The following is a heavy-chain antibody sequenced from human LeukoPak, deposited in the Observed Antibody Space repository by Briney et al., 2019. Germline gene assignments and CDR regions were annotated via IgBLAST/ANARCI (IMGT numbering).Heavy chain of an antibody. Sequence: SETLSLTCTVSGGTIGSINYYWAWVRQPPGKGLEWIVTIYYSGSTYYNPSLKSRVTLSTGTSETQFSLKLTSVTAADTAVYYCARQQRYYYGSGPQLLSWFDPWGQGTLVTVSS. CDR3: ARQQRYYYGSGPQLLSWFDP. J-gene: IGHJ5*02. V-gene: IGHV4-39*01. CDR1: GGTIGSINYY. D-gene: IGHD3-10*01. CDR2: IYYSGST.